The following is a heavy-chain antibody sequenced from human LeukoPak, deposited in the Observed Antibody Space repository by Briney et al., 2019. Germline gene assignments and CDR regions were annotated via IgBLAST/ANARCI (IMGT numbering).Heavy chain of an antibody. CDR1: GFTFSNAW. J-gene: IGHJ4*02. CDR3: TSMIRIFGVVIEKRLDY. V-gene: IGHV3-15*01. Sequence: GGSLRLSCAASGFTFSNAWMSWVRQAPGKGLEWVGRIKSKTDGGTTDYAAPVKGRFTISRDDSKNTLYLQMNSLKTEDTAVYYCTSMIRIFGVVIEKRLDYWGQGTLVTVSS. D-gene: IGHD3-3*01. CDR2: IKSKTDGGTT.